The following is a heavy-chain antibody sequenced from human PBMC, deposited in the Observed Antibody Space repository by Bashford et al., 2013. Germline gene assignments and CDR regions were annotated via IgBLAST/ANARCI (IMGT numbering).Heavy chain of an antibody. CDR1: GFTFSSYA. J-gene: IGHJ3*02. CDR2: IGSRGADT. CDR3: ARTKDHAFDI. V-gene: IGHV3-23*01. Sequence: GSLRLSCAASGFTFSSYAMSWVRQAPGKGLEWVSAIGSRGADTYYADSVKGRFTISRDDAKNSLSLQMNSLRADDTAMYYCARTKDHAFDIWDQGAMVTVSS.